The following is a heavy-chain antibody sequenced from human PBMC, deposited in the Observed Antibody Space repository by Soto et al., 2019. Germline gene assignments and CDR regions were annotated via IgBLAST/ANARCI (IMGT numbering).Heavy chain of an antibody. D-gene: IGHD3-22*01. V-gene: IGHV4-59*01. CDR1: GGSISSYY. CDR3: ARVGYYDSSGYYYFDY. CDR2: IYHSGST. J-gene: IGHJ4*02. Sequence: PSETLSLTCTVSGGSISSYYWSWIRQPPGKGLVLIGYIYHSGSTNYNPSLKSRVTISVDTSKNQFSLKLTSVTAADTAVYYCARVGYYDSSGYYYFDYWGQGTLVTVSS.